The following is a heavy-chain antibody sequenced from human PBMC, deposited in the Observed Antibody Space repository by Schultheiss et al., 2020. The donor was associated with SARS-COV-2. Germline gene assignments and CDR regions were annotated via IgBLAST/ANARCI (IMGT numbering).Heavy chain of an antibody. D-gene: IGHD2-2*01. CDR1: GFTFSSYS. V-gene: IGHV3-30*03. J-gene: IGHJ3*02. Sequence: GGSLRLSCAASGFTFSSYSMNWVRQAPGKGLEWVAVISYDGSNKYYADSVKGRFTISRDNSKNTLYLQMNSLRAEDTAVYYCARDLGYQLLTYGFDIWGQGTMVTVSS. CDR2: ISYDGSNK. CDR3: ARDLGYQLLTYGFDI.